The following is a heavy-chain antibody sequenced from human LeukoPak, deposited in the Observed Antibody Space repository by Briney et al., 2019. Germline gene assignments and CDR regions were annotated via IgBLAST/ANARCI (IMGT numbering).Heavy chain of an antibody. D-gene: IGHD3-16*01. CDR3: AKGGALDP. J-gene: IGHJ5*02. Sequence: GGSRRLSSAASGFTFSSHAMSWVRQAAGKGPEWVSVISVSGDSTYYADAVKGRFTISRDNSKNTLWLQMNSLRVEDTGVYYCAKGGALDPWGQGTLVTVSS. V-gene: IGHV3-23*01. CDR1: GFTFSSHA. CDR2: ISVSGDST.